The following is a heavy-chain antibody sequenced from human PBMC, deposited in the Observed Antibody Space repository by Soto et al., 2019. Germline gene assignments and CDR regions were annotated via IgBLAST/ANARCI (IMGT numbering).Heavy chain of an antibody. V-gene: IGHV4-4*07. Sequence: SETLSLTCTVSGDSISDYYWNWIRQPAGKGLEWIGHISASGNTNYNPSLRSRVTMSVDTSKNQFSLKVTSVTAADTAVYFCAREAGYCTSTSCSRLMGWFDPWGRGTLVTVS. CDR1: GDSISDYY. J-gene: IGHJ5*02. CDR3: AREAGYCTSTSCSRLMGWFDP. D-gene: IGHD2-2*01. CDR2: ISASGNT.